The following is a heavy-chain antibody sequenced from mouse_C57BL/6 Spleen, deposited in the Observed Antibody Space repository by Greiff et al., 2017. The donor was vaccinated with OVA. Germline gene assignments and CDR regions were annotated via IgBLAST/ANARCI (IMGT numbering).Heavy chain of an antibody. CDR3: ARSDYGYDDWCAY. D-gene: IGHD2-2*01. V-gene: IGHV1-81*01. Sequence: QVQLQQSGAELARPGASVKLSCKASGYTFTSYGISWVKQRTGQGLEWIGEIYPRSGNTYYNEKFKGKATLTADKSSSTAYMELRSLTSEDAAVYFCARSDYGYDDWCAYWGQGTLVTVSA. CDR1: GYTFTSYG. J-gene: IGHJ3*01. CDR2: IYPRSGNT.